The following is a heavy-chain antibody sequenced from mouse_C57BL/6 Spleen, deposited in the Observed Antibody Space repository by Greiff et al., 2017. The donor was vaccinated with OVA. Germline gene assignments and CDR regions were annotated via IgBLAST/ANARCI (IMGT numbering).Heavy chain of an antibody. CDR1: GFTFSDFY. D-gene: IGHD1-2*01. Sequence: EVNLVESGGGLVQSGRSLRLSCATSGFTFSDFYMEWVRQAPGKGLEWIAASRNKANDYTTEYSASVKGRFIVSRDTSQSILYLQMNALRAEDTAIYYCARDADYGGYFDVWGTGTTVTVSS. J-gene: IGHJ1*03. CDR3: ARDADYGGYFDV. V-gene: IGHV7-1*01. CDR2: SRNKANDYTT.